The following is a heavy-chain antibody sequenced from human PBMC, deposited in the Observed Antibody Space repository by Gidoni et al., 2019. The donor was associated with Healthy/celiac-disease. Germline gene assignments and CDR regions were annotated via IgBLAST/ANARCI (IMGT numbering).Heavy chain of an antibody. CDR1: GYTFTSYA. CDR3: ARGLAAAGTPNWFDP. D-gene: IGHD6-13*01. Sequence: QVQLVQSGAVVKKPGASVKVSCKASGYTFTSYAMHWVRQAPGQRLEWMGWINAGNGNTKYSQKFQGRVTITRDTSASTAYMELSSLRSEDTAVYYCARGLAAAGTPNWFDPWGQGTLVTVSS. CDR2: INAGNGNT. J-gene: IGHJ5*02. V-gene: IGHV1-3*01.